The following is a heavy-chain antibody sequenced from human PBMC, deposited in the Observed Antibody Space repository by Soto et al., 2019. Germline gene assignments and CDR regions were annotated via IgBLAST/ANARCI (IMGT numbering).Heavy chain of an antibody. CDR3: AKDMGYDLSPLGYFDY. CDR1: GFTFDDYA. Sequence: GGSLRLSCAASGFTFDDYAMHWVRQAPGKGLEWVSGISWNSGSIGYADSVKGRFTIPRDNAKNSLYLQMNSLRSEDTALYYCAKDMGYDLSPLGYFDYWGQGTLVTVSS. V-gene: IGHV3-9*01. D-gene: IGHD5-12*01. J-gene: IGHJ4*02. CDR2: ISWNSGSI.